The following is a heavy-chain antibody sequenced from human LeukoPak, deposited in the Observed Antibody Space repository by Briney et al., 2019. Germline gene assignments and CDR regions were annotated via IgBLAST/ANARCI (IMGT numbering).Heavy chain of an antibody. V-gene: IGHV3-72*01. CDR2: SRNKANTYTT. D-gene: IGHD6-19*01. CDR3: VRAGSGWYD. Sequence: GGSLRLSCAASGFTFSDHYMDWVRQAPGKGLEWVGRSRNKANTYTTDYAASVKGRFTISRDDPRTSLYLQMNSLKSEDTAVYYCVRAGSGWYDWGQGTLVTVSS. CDR1: GFTFSDHY. J-gene: IGHJ4*02.